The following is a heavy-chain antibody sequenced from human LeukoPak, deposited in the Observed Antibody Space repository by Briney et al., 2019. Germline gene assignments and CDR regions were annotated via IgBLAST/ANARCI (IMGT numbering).Heavy chain of an antibody. CDR2: VDHSGSS. CDR1: GVSFNDYS. CDR3: AANQGGGS. Sequence: PSETLSLTCAVYGVSFNDYSWSWIRQPPGKGLEWIGEVDHSGSSIYNLSLQSRVTISVDTSKNQFSLRLRSVTAADTGTYYCAANQGGGSWGQGTLVTVSS. D-gene: IGHD2-15*01. J-gene: IGHJ4*02. V-gene: IGHV4-34*01.